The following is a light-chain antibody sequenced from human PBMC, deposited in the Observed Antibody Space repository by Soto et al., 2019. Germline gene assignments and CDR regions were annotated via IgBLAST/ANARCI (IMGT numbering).Light chain of an antibody. J-gene: IGKJ1*01. Sequence: DIQMTQSPSTLSVSVGDRVTITCRASQSIGRWLAWYQQKPGKAPKFLIYDASTLESGVPSRVSGSGSGTEFTLSISSLQPDDFATYYCQQYNSYSTFGQGTKVEIK. CDR1: QSIGRW. CDR3: QQYNSYST. V-gene: IGKV1-5*01. CDR2: DAS.